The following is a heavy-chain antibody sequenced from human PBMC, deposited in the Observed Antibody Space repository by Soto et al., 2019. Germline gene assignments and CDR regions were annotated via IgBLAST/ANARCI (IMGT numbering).Heavy chain of an antibody. CDR2: ISWNGETT. CDR3: AKDGGYGNYIGFYYGLDV. Sequence: AGGSLRLSCVASGFKFTESAMHWVRQVPGKGLEWVSAISWNGETTDFADSVKGRFTISRDNAKNSLFLEMNSLRAEDTALYFCAKDGGYGNYIGFYYGLDVWGQGTTVTVSS. CDR1: GFKFTESA. D-gene: IGHD4-17*01. J-gene: IGHJ6*02. V-gene: IGHV3-9*01.